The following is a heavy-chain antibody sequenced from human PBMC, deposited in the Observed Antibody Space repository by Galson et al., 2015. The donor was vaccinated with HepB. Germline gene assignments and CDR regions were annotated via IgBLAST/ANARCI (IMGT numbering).Heavy chain of an antibody. CDR1: GFTFSSYA. CDR2: ISGSGDST. Sequence: SLRLSCAASGFTFSSYAMTWVRQAPGKGLEWVSGISGSGDSTYYADSAKGRFTISRDNSKNTLYLQMNSLRAEDTAIYYCALLFIVREGYFDYWGQGTLVTVSS. J-gene: IGHJ4*02. D-gene: IGHD2/OR15-2a*01. CDR3: ALLFIVREGYFDY. V-gene: IGHV3-23*01.